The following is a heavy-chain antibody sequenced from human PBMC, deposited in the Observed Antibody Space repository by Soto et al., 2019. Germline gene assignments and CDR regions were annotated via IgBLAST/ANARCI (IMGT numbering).Heavy chain of an antibody. CDR1: GVSISTYY. Sequence: SDTLSLTCTVSGVSISTYYWSWIRQPPGKGLEWIGYVYYTGNTNYSPSLKSRVTMSVDTSKNQFSLKLSSVTAADKAVYYCAKWFGGCRDWGQGTLVNVSS. V-gene: IGHV4-59*01. CDR3: AKWFGGCRD. J-gene: IGHJ4*02. CDR2: VYYTGNT. D-gene: IGHD3-10*01.